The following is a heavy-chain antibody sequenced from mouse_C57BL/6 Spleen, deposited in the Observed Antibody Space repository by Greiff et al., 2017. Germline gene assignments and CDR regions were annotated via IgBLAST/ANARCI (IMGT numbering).Heavy chain of an antibody. J-gene: IGHJ2*01. D-gene: IGHD1-1*01. V-gene: IGHV1-55*01. CDR1: CFTFTSYW. CDR2: IYPGSGST. Sequence: QVPLPQPGAGLVEPWASVEMSCKASCFTFTSYWITWVKQRPGQGLEWIGDIYPGSGSTNYNEKFKSKATLTVNTSSSTAYMQLSRLTSEDSAVYYCARNGVVATDYWGQGTTLTVSS. CDR3: ARNGVVATDY.